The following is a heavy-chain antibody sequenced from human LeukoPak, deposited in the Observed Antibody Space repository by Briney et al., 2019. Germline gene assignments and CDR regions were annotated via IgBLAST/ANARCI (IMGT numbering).Heavy chain of an antibody. D-gene: IGHD3-10*01. V-gene: IGHV4-34*01. CDR1: GGSFSNYF. CDR3: ARGGSGISNAFDI. Sequence: PSETLSLTCALYGGSFSNYFWFWIRQSPGKGLEWIGEINHSGNTNYNPSLKSRVTISVDTAKNQFSLKLRSVTAADTAVYYCARGGSGISNAFDIWGQGTMVTVSS. CDR2: INHSGNT. J-gene: IGHJ3*02.